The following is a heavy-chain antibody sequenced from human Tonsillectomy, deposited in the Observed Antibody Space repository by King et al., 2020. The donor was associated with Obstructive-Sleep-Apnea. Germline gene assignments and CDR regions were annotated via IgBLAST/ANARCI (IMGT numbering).Heavy chain of an antibody. J-gene: IGHJ4*02. V-gene: IGHV3-23*04. CDR3: ARDRGYDILTGYYRNSGFDY. D-gene: IGHD3-9*01. Sequence: VQLVESGGGLVQPGGSLRLSCAASGFTFSSYAMSWVRQAPGKGLEWVSAISGSGGSTYYADSVKGRFTISRDNSKNTLYLQMNSLRAEDTAVYYFARDRGYDILTGYYRNSGFDYWGQGTLVTVSS. CDR2: ISGSGGST. CDR1: GFTFSSYA.